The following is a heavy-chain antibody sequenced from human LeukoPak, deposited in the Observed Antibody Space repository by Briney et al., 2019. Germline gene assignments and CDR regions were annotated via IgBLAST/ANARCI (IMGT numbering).Heavy chain of an antibody. CDR2: INHSGST. CDR1: GGSFSGYY. Sequence: SETLSLTCAVYGGSFSGYYWSWLRQPPGKGLESIGEINHSGSTNYNPSLKSRVTISVDTSKNQISLKLSSVTAADTSVYYCASGGYDILTGEKRDYWGLGTLVTVSS. J-gene: IGHJ4*02. D-gene: IGHD3-9*01. V-gene: IGHV4-34*01. CDR3: ASGGYDILTGEKRDY.